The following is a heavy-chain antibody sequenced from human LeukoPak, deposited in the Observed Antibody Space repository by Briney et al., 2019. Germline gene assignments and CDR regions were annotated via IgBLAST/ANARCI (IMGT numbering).Heavy chain of an antibody. J-gene: IGHJ6*03. D-gene: IGHD4-11*01. CDR2: ISSSGSTI. Sequence: KAGGSLRLSCAASGFTFSDYYMSWIRQAPGKGLEWVSYISSSGSTIYYADSVKGRFTISRDNAKNSLYLQMNSLRAEDTAVYYCARASNYYYYMDVWGKGTTVTVSS. CDR1: GFTFSDYY. V-gene: IGHV3-11*04. CDR3: ARASNYYYYMDV.